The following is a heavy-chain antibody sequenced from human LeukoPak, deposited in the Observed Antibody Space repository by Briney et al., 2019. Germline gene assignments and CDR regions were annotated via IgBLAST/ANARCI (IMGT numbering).Heavy chain of an antibody. D-gene: IGHD6-19*01. J-gene: IGHJ4*02. CDR1: GYTFTIYY. CDR3: AREAVAVANEDFDY. CDR2: INPNSGGT. V-gene: IGHV1-2*02. Sequence: TSVKLSCNASGYTFTIYYSHYLGRPPGHPLEWLGWINPNSGGTNYAQKFQGRVTMTRATSISTGHMEMRRLRSDDTAVDYCAREAVAVANEDFDYWGQGTLVTVSS.